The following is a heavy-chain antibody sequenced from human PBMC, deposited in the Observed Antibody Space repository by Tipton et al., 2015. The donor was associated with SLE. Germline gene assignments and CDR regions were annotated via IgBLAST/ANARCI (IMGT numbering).Heavy chain of an antibody. D-gene: IGHD3-3*01. CDR2: INPSGGST. CDR1: GYTFTSYY. J-gene: IGHJ3*02. CDR3: ATVFGIDAVDI. Sequence: QLVQSGAEVTKPGASVKVSCKASGYTFTSYYMHWVRQAPGQGLEWMGIINPSGGSTSYAQKFQGRVTMTRDTSTSTVYMELSSLRSEDTAVYYCATVFGIDAVDIWGQGTMVTVSS. V-gene: IGHV1-46*01.